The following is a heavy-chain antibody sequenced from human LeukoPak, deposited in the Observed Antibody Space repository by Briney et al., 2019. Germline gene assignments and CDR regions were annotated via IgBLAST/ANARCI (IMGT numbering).Heavy chain of an antibody. CDR3: ARGPRIAVAGI. CDR2: INHSGST. V-gene: IGHV4-34*01. CDR1: CGSFSGYY. Sequence: PSETLSLTCAVYCGSFSGYYWSWIRPPPGKGLEWIGEINHSGSTNYNPSLKSRVTISVDTSKNQFSLKLSSVTAADTAVYYCARGPRIAVAGIWGQGTLVTVSS. J-gene: IGHJ4*02. D-gene: IGHD6-19*01.